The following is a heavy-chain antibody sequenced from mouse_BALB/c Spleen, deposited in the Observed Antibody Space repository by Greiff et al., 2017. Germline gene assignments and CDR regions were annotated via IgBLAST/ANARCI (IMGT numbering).Heavy chain of an antibody. V-gene: IGHV14-4*02. Sequence: VQLQQSGTVLARPGASVKMSCKASGYSFTSYWMHWVKQRPEQGLEWIGWIDPENGDTEYAPKFQGKATMTADTSSNTAYLQLSSLTSEDTAVYYCNADGSSSLDYWGQGTTLTVSS. CDR1: GYSFTSYW. J-gene: IGHJ2*01. CDR2: IDPENGDT. D-gene: IGHD1-1*01. CDR3: NADGSSSLDY.